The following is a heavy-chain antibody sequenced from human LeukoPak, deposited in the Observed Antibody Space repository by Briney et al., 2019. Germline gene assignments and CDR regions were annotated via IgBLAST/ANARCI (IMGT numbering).Heavy chain of an antibody. Sequence: GGSLRLSCAASGFTFSSYSMNWVRQAPGKGLEWVSSISSSSYIYYADSVKGRFTISRDNAKNSLYLQMNSLRAEDTAVYYCARDYYDSSGYYPGDYWGQGTLVSVSS. CDR3: ARDYYDSSGYYPGDY. CDR1: GFTFSSYS. D-gene: IGHD3-22*01. J-gene: IGHJ4*02. CDR2: ISSSSYI. V-gene: IGHV3-21*01.